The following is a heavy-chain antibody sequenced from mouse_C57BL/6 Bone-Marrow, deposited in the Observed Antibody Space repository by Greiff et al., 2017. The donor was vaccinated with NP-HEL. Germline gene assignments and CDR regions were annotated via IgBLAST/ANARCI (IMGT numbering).Heavy chain of an antibody. Sequence: EVQRVESGGGLVQPGGSLKLSCAASGFTFSDYYMYWVRQTPEKRLEWVAYISNGGGSTYYPDTVKGRFTISRDNAKNTLYLQMSRLKSEDTAMYYCARQGSQLAWFAYWGQGTLVTVSA. CDR2: ISNGGGST. CDR1: GFTFSDYY. J-gene: IGHJ3*01. V-gene: IGHV5-12*01. D-gene: IGHD1-3*01. CDR3: ARQGSQLAWFAY.